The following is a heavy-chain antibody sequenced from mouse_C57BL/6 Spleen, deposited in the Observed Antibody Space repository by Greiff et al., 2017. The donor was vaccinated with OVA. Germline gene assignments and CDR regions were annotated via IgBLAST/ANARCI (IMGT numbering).Heavy chain of an antibody. CDR2: INPNNGGT. CDR1: GYTFTDYN. CDR3: ARYYAMGY. Sequence: VQLKESGPELVKPGASVKIPCKASGYTFTDYNMDWVKQSHGKSLEWIGDINPNNGGTIYNQKFKGKATLTVDKSSSTAYMELRSLTSEDTAVYYCARYYAMGYWGQGTSVTVSS. V-gene: IGHV1-18*01. J-gene: IGHJ4*01.